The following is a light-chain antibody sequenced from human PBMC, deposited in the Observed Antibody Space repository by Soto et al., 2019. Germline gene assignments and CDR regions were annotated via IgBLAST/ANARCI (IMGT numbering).Light chain of an antibody. J-gene: IGLJ2*01. CDR2: DVN. CDR1: RSDVGSYPY. V-gene: IGLV2-14*03. CDR3: GSYTTSSTVV. Sequence: QSALTQPASVSGSPGQSITISCTGTRSDVGSYPYVSWYQQHPGKAPKLMIYDVNSRPSGVSNRFSGSKSGNTASLTISGLQAEDEADYYCGSYTTSSTVVFGGGTKLTVL.